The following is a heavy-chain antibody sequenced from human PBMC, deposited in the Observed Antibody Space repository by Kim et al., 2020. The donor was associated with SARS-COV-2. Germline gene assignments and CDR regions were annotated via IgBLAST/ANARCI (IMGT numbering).Heavy chain of an antibody. D-gene: IGHD3-10*01. CDR2: INHSGST. CDR3: ARGQSHSYYYGSGTGGGFDY. CDR1: GGSFSGYY. Sequence: SETLSLTCAVYGGSFSGYYWSWIRQPPGKGLEWIGEINHSGSTNYNPSLKSRVTISVDTSKNQFSLKLSSVTAADTAVYYCARGQSHSYYYGSGTGGGFDYWGQGTLVTVSS. V-gene: IGHV4-34*01. J-gene: IGHJ4*02.